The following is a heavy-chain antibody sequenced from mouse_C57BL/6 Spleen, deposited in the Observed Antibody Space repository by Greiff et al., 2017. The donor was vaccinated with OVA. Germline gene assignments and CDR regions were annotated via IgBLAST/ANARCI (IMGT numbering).Heavy chain of an antibody. V-gene: IGHV1-39*01. D-gene: IGHD2-5*01. CDR1: GYSFTDYN. Sequence: EVQRVESGPELVKPGASVKISCTASGYSFTDYNMTWVKQSNGKSLEWIGVINPNYGTTSYNQKFKGKATLTVDQSSSTAYMQLNSLTSEDSAVYYCARRDSNYFYYAMDYWGQGTSVTVSS. CDR3: ARRDSNYFYYAMDY. CDR2: INPNYGTT. J-gene: IGHJ4*01.